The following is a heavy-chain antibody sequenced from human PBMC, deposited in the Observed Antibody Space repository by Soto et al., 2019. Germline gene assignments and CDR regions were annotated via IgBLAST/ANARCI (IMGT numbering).Heavy chain of an antibody. D-gene: IGHD3-9*01. Sequence: EVQLVESGGGLVQAGGSLRLSCAVSGFRISDYYMDWVRQTPGKGLEWVGRTRNKIKSDTTEYAASVKGRFTISRDDSNNSVYLQMNSLKTEATAVYYCAMDGLGRYYGMDVWGQGTTVTVSS. V-gene: IGHV3-72*01. CDR1: GFRISDYY. J-gene: IGHJ6*02. CDR2: TRNKIKSDTT. CDR3: AMDGLGRYYGMDV.